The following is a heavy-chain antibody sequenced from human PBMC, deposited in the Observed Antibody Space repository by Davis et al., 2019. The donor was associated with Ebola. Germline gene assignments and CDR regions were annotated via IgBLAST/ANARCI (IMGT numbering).Heavy chain of an antibody. CDR3: ARHDWGGRADNFDH. D-gene: IGHD7-27*01. CDR1: GGLISDYY. CDR2: ISGTGHM. Sequence: SETLSLTCAISGGLISDYYWSWIRQPPGKGLEWIGYISGTGHMKYNPSLESRVTISLDTSKKQLSLTLRSLTAADTAMYYCARHDWGGRADNFDHWGQGAPVIVSS. J-gene: IGHJ4*02. V-gene: IGHV4-59*13.